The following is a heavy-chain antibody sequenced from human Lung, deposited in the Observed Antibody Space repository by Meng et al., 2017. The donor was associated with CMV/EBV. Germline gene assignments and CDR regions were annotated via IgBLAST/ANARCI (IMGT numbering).Heavy chain of an antibody. Sequence: GGSLRLXCVASGFTLVRYHMHWVRQAPGKGLEWVAFIWYDGGNKFYADSVKGRFTISRDNSKNTLYLQMNNVGADDAAIYFCARPRYDTSHYPVYYYYGMDVWXIGTTVTVSS. CDR2: IWYDGGNK. CDR3: ARPRYDTSHYPVYYYYGMDV. V-gene: IGHV3-33*01. J-gene: IGHJ6*04. CDR1: GFTLVRYH. D-gene: IGHD3-22*01.